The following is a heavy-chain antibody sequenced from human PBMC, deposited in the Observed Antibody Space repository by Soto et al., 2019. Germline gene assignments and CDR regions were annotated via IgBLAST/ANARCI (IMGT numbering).Heavy chain of an antibody. CDR2: IRPDGSDK. D-gene: IGHD2-15*01. Sequence: GGSLRLSCTASGFIFSSFWMGWVRQAPGKGLEWVANIRPDGSDKHYVDSMRGRFTISRDNAKNSLDLQMSSLRGDDTAVYYCARGGGTLASWGQGTQVTVSS. J-gene: IGHJ1*01. V-gene: IGHV3-7*03. CDR1: GFIFSSFW. CDR3: ARGGGTLAS.